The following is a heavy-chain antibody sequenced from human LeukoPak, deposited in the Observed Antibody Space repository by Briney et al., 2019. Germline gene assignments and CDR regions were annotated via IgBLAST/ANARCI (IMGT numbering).Heavy chain of an antibody. CDR3: ARDAGSGYFDY. V-gene: IGHV3-48*02. CDR1: GFTFGTYA. Sequence: GGSLRLSCAASGFTFGTYAMNWVRQAPGKGLEGVSYISSSSSTIYFPDSVKGRFTISRDNAKNSLYLQMNGLRDEDTAVYYCARDAGSGYFDYWGQGTLVTVSS. D-gene: IGHD6-19*01. J-gene: IGHJ4*02. CDR2: ISSSSSTI.